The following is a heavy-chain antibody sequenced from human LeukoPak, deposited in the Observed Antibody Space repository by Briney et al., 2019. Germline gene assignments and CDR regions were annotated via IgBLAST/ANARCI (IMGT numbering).Heavy chain of an antibody. CDR2: IYYSGST. J-gene: IGHJ4*02. V-gene: IGHV4-59*01. CDR3: ASALDSSGYYYYFDY. Sequence: SETLSLTCTVSGGSISSYYWSWFRQPPGKGLEWIGYIYYSGSTNYNPSLKSRVTISVDTSKTQFSLTLSSVTAADTAVYYCASALDSSGYYYYFDYWGQGTLVTVSS. D-gene: IGHD3-22*01. CDR1: GGSISSYY.